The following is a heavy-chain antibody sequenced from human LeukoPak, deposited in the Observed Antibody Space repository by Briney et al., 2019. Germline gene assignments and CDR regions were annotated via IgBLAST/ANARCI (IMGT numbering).Heavy chain of an antibody. J-gene: IGHJ3*02. D-gene: IGHD1-26*01. CDR2: MNPNSGDT. V-gene: IGHV1-2*02. CDR3: ARGNIVGVSAASRTGFNI. CDR1: GYSFTDYY. Sequence: GASVKVSCKASGYSFTDYYMHWVRQAPGQRLEWTGWMNPNSGDTNDAQKFQGRVTMTGDTSISTAYMEMSRLTSDDTAVYYCARGNIVGVSAASRTGFNIWGQGTMVAVSS.